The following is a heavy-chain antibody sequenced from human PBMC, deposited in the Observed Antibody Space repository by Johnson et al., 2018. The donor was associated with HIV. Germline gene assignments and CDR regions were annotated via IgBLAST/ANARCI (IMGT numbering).Heavy chain of an antibody. CDR3: AKTEDRGYRMETGAFDI. Sequence: QVQLVESGGGLVQPGGSLRLSCVASGFSFSDYYMSWIRQAPGKGLEWISYMSSSGSTIYHAESVKGRFTISRDNSKNTLYLQMNSLRAEDTAGYYCAKTEDRGYRMETGAFDIWGQGTMVTVSS. CDR2: MSSSGSTI. J-gene: IGHJ3*02. CDR1: GFSFSDYY. D-gene: IGHD5-18*01. V-gene: IGHV3-11*04.